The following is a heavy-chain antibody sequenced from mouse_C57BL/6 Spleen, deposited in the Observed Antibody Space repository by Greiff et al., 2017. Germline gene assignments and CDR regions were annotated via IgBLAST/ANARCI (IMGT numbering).Heavy chain of an antibody. CDR2: IDPSDSET. CDR1: GYTFTSYW. CDR3: ARSESYYSNYVLYYYAMDY. J-gene: IGHJ4*01. Sequence: QVQLQQPGAELVRPGSSVKLSCKASGYTFTSYWMHWVKQRPIQGLEWIGNIDPSDSETHYNQKFKDKATLTVDKSSSTAYMQLSSLTSEDSAVYYCARSESYYSNYVLYYYAMDYWGQGTSVTVSS. V-gene: IGHV1-52*01. D-gene: IGHD2-5*01.